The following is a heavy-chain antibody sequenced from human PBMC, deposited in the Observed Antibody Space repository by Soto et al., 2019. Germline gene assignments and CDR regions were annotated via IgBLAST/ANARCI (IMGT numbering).Heavy chain of an antibody. CDR1: GYRFTSYW. CDR2: IDPSDSYT. Sequence: GEYLKISCKGSGYRFTSYWISWVRQMPGKGLEWMGRIDPSDSYTNYSPSFQGHVTISADKSISTAYRQWSSLKASDTAMYYCARHDLLYSSSPEDPYYYYGMDVWGQGTTVTVSS. CDR3: ARHDLLYSSSPEDPYYYYGMDV. V-gene: IGHV5-10-1*01. D-gene: IGHD6-6*01. J-gene: IGHJ6*02.